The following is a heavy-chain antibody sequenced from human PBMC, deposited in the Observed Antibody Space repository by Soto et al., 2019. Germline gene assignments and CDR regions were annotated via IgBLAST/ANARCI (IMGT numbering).Heavy chain of an antibody. CDR2: FDPEDGET. D-gene: IGHD2-15*01. Sequence: ASVKVSCKVSGYTLTELSMHWVRQAPGKGLEWMGGFDPEDGETIYAQKSQGRVTMTEDTSTDTAYMELSSLRSEDTAVYYCATDPGTTRSSRYCSGGSCYSDAFDIWGPGTMVTVSS. CDR3: ATDPGTTRSSRYCSGGSCYSDAFDI. J-gene: IGHJ3*02. CDR1: GYTLTELS. V-gene: IGHV1-24*01.